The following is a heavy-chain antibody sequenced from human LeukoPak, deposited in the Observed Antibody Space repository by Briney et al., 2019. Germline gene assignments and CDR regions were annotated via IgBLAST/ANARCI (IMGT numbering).Heavy chain of an antibody. Sequence: GGSLRLSCAASGFPFSSYEMNWVRQAPGKGLEWVSYITSSGDTIYYADSVKGRFTISRDNAKNSLYLQMHSLRAEDSAVYHCARDGDYGSGSYDFWGQGTLVTVSS. CDR2: ITSSGDTI. D-gene: IGHD3-10*01. CDR3: ARDGDYGSGSYDF. J-gene: IGHJ4*02. V-gene: IGHV3-48*03. CDR1: GFPFSSYE.